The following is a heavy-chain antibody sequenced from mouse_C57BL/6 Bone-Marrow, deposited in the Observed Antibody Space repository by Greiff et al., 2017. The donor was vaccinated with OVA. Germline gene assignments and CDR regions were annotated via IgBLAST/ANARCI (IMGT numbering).Heavy chain of an antibody. V-gene: IGHV1-54*01. Sequence: QVQLQQSGAELVRPGPSVKVSCKASGYAFTNYLIEWVKQRPGQGLEWIGVINPGSGGTNYNEKFKGKATLTADKSSSTAYMQLSSLTSEDSAVYFCARGSRYFDVWGTGTTVTVSS. J-gene: IGHJ1*03. CDR3: ARGSRYFDV. CDR1: GYAFTNYL. CDR2: INPGSGGT.